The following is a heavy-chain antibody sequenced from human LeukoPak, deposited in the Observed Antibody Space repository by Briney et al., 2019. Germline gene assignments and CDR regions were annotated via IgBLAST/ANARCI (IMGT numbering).Heavy chain of an antibody. CDR3: ARDQNKNWFDP. CDR2: IIPIFGTA. V-gene: IGHV1-69*06. CDR1: GDTFSNYA. J-gene: IGHJ5*02. D-gene: IGHD1/OR15-1a*01. Sequence: ASVKVSCKASGDTFSNYAISWVRQAPGQGLEWMGGIIPIFGTAKYAQKFQGRVTITADKSTSTAYMELSSLRSEDTAVYYCARDQNKNWFDPWGQGTLVTVSS.